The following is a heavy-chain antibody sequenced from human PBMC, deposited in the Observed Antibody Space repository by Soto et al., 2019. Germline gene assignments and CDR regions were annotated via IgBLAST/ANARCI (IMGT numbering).Heavy chain of an antibody. J-gene: IGHJ4*02. CDR2: INWNGGST. Sequence: GGSLRLSCAASGFTFGDYGMSWVRQAPGKGLEWVSGINWNGGSTGYADSVKGRFTISRDNAKNSLYLQMNSLRAEDTALYYCARGPYEGHLLWFGELLYHLFDYWGQGTLVTVSS. CDR1: GFTFGDYG. D-gene: IGHD3-10*01. CDR3: ARGPYEGHLLWFGELLYHLFDY. V-gene: IGHV3-20*04.